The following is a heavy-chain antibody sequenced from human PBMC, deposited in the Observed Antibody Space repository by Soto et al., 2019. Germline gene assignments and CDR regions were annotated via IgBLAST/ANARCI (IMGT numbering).Heavy chain of an antibody. D-gene: IGHD6-13*01. CDR1: GGSISSYY. V-gene: IGHV4-59*01. CDR3: ARDAAAGTGDYDH. J-gene: IGHJ4*02. CDR2: IYYSGGT. Sequence: QVQLQESGPGLVKPSETLSLTCSVSGGSISSYYWGWIRQPPGKGLEWIGHIYYSGGTSYNPSLKSRITISVDTSKNQFSLKLSSVNAADLAVYYCARDAAAGTGDYDHWGQGILVTVSS.